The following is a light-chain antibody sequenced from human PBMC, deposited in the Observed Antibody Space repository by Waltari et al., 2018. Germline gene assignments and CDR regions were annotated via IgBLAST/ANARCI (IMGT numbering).Light chain of an antibody. V-gene: IGKV3-15*01. Sequence: EIEMTQSPATLSVSPGERATPPCRASQSVSSNLAWYQQKPGQAPRLLIYGASTRATGIPARFSGSGSGTEFTLTISSLQSEDFAVYYCQQYNNWPPSWTFGQGTKVEIK. CDR1: QSVSSN. J-gene: IGKJ1*01. CDR2: GAS. CDR3: QQYNNWPPSWT.